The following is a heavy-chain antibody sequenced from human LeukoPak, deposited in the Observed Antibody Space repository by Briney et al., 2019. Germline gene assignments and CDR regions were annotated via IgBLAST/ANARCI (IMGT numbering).Heavy chain of an antibody. CDR2: ISYGGST. CDR3: ARESPYEGYAMDV. Sequence: SETLSLTCSVSGGSISSDDYYWSWIRQPPGKGLEWIGYISYGGSTYYNPSLKNRVTISLDTSRNRFSLKLSSVTAADTAVYYCARESPYEGYAMDVWGQGTTVTVSS. CDR1: GGSISSDDYY. D-gene: IGHD2-8*01. J-gene: IGHJ6*02. V-gene: IGHV4-30-4*02.